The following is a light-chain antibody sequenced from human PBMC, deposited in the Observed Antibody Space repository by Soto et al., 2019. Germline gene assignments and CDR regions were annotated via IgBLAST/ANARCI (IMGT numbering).Light chain of an antibody. V-gene: IGKV1D-13*01. CDR1: QDISSA. Sequence: IQLTQSPSSLSASVGDRVTITCRAGQDISSAVAWYQQKQGKAPKLLLYDASSLDAGVPSKFSGSGSGTDFTLSITSLRHEDFATYYCQQFNDFPLTFGGGTKVQIK. CDR2: DAS. J-gene: IGKJ4*02. CDR3: QQFNDFPLT.